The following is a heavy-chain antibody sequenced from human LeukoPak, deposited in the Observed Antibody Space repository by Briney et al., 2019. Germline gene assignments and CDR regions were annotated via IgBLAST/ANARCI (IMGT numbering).Heavy chain of an antibody. Sequence: GGSLRLSCAASGFTFSSYAMSWVRQAPGKGLGWVSAISGSGGSTYYADSVKGRFTISRDNAKNSLYLQLSSLRAEDTVVYYCARDHDFAFDNWGQGTLVTVSS. CDR2: ISGSGGST. J-gene: IGHJ4*02. V-gene: IGHV3-23*01. D-gene: IGHD2-21*02. CDR3: ARDHDFAFDN. CDR1: GFTFSSYA.